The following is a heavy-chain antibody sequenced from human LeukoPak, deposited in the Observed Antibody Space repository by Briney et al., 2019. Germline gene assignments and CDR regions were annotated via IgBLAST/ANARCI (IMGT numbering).Heavy chain of an antibody. J-gene: IGHJ6*02. Sequence: SETLSLTCTVSGGSISSYYWSWIRQPPGKGLEWIGYIYYSGSTNYNPSLKGRVTISVDTSKNQFSLKMSSVTAADTAAYYCARVYYDYLLYKGGYYWYHFGMDVWGQGTTVTVSS. CDR2: IYYSGST. CDR3: ARVYYDYLLYKGGYYWYHFGMDV. CDR1: GGSISSYY. V-gene: IGHV4-59*12. D-gene: IGHD3-9*01.